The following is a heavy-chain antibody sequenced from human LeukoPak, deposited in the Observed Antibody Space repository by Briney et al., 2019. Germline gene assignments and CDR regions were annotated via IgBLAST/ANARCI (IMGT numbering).Heavy chain of an antibody. CDR2: ITWDGGNT. D-gene: IGHD3-3*01. J-gene: IGHJ4*02. V-gene: IGHV3-43D*04. CDR1: GFTFDDYT. CDR3: AKDILPAFWSGSLDY. Sequence: GGSLRLSCAASGFTFDDYTMHWVRQVPGKRLEWVSLITWDGGNTYYADSVKGRFTISRDNSKNSLYLQMNSLRAEDTALYYCAKDILPAFWSGSLDYWGQGTLVTVSS.